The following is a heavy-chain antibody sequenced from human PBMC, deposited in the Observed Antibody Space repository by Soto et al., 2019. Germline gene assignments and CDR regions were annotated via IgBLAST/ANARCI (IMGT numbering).Heavy chain of an antibody. Sequence: GGSLRLSCAASGFTFSSYGIHWVRQAPGKGLEWVAVIWYDGSNKYYADSVKGRFTISRDNSKNTLYPQMNSLRAEDTAVYYCARYIATAALDYWGQGTQVTVSS. CDR3: ARYIATAALDY. CDR2: IWYDGSNK. J-gene: IGHJ4*02. D-gene: IGHD6-13*01. V-gene: IGHV3-33*01. CDR1: GFTFSSYG.